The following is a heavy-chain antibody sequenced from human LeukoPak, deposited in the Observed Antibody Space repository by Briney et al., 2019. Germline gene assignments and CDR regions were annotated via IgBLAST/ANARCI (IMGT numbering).Heavy chain of an antibody. V-gene: IGHV3-74*01. J-gene: IGHJ5*02. Sequence: PGGSLRLSCAASGFTFSSYWMHWVRQAPGKGLVWVSRINSDGSSTSYADSVKGRFTISRDNAKNTLYLQVNSLRAGDTAVYYCARDLAYCGGDCYENWFDPWGQGTLVTVSS. CDR2: INSDGSST. CDR3: ARDLAYCGGDCYENWFDP. CDR1: GFTFSSYW. D-gene: IGHD2-21*01.